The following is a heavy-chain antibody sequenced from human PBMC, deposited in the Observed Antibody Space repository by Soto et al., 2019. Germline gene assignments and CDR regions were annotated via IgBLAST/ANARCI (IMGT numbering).Heavy chain of an antibody. J-gene: IGHJ6*03. V-gene: IGHV3-9*01. Sequence: GGSLRLSCAASGFTFDDYAMHWVRQAPGKGLEWVSGISWNSGSIGYADSVKGRFTISRDNAKNSLYLQMNSLRAEDTALYYCAKDMTTVTKRAENYYYYYMDVWGKGTTVTVSS. CDR1: GFTFDDYA. CDR3: AKDMTTVTKRAENYYYYYMDV. D-gene: IGHD4-17*01. CDR2: ISWNSGSI.